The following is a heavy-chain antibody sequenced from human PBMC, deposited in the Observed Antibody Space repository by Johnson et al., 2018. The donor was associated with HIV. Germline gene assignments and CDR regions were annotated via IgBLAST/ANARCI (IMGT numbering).Heavy chain of an antibody. J-gene: IGHJ3*02. CDR2: ISGSGGST. Sequence: MQLVESGGGLVQPGGSLRLSCAASGFAFSSYAVTWVRQTSGKGLEWVSAISGSGGSTYYADSVKGRFTISRDNSKNTLYLQMNSLRAEDTAVYYVARGGGTYAFDIWGQGTMVTVSS. V-gene: IGHV3-23*04. D-gene: IGHD1-26*01. CDR1: GFAFSSYA. CDR3: ARGGGTYAFDI.